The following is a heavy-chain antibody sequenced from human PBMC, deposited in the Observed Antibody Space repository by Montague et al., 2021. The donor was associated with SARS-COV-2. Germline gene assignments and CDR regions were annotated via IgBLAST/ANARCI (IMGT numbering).Heavy chain of an antibody. J-gene: IGHJ4*01. Sequence: TLSLTCSVSGGSISSGGHYWSWIPQPAGKGLQGIGRMFPNGRTNYNPSLNSRVTLSVDTSKNQFSLDVRSVTATDTSTYFCARAKLTTSVFDHWGHGILVTVSS. V-gene: IGHV4-61*02. D-gene: IGHD4-17*01. CDR2: MFPNGRT. CDR1: GGSISSGGHY. CDR3: ARAKLTTSVFDH.